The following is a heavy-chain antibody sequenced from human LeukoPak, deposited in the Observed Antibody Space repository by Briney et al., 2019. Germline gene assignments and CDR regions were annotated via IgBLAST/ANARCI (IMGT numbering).Heavy chain of an antibody. V-gene: IGHV3-20*04. D-gene: IGHD1-26*01. CDR3: AKDRRYSGSYTFDY. CDR2: INWNGGST. CDR1: GFTFDDYG. Sequence: PGGSLRLSCAASGFTFDDYGMSWVRQAPGKGLEWVSGINWNGGSTGYADSVKGRFTISRDNAKNSLYLQMNSLRAEDTAVYYCAKDRRYSGSYTFDYWGQGTLVTVSS. J-gene: IGHJ4*02.